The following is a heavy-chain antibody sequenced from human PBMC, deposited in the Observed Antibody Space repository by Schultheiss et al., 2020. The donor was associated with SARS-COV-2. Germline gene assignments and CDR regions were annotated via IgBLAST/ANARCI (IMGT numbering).Heavy chain of an antibody. Sequence: GESLKISCAASGFTFSSYWMHWVRQAPGKGLVWVSRINSDGSSTSYADSVKGRFTISRDNSKNTLYLQMSSLRAEDTAVYYCVKDRGHDFWSGEEGYWGQGTLVTVSS. D-gene: IGHD3-3*01. CDR1: GFTFSSYW. J-gene: IGHJ4*02. CDR2: INSDGSST. V-gene: IGHV3-74*01. CDR3: VKDRGHDFWSGEEGY.